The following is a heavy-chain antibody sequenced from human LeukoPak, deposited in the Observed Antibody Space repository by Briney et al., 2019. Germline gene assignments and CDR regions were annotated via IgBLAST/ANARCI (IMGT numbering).Heavy chain of an antibody. V-gene: IGHV1-2*02. CDR3: ARVGCGGDCPLDY. CDR1: GYTFTGYY. D-gene: IGHD2-21*02. CDR2: INPNSGGT. J-gene: IGHJ4*02. Sequence: ASVKVSCTASGYTFTGYYTHWVRQAPGQGLEWMGWINPNSGGTNYAQKFQGRVTMTRDTSISTAYMELSRLRSDDTAVYYCARVGCGGDCPLDYWGQGTLVTVSS.